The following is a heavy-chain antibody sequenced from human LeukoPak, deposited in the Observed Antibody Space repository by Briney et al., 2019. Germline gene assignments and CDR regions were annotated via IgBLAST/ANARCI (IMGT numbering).Heavy chain of an antibody. J-gene: IGHJ3*02. Sequence: GASVKLSWKASGYTFTSYDINWVRQATGQGLEWMGWMNPNSGNTGYAQKFQGRVTMTRNTSISTAYMELSSLRSEDTAVYYCARGLRYYDSSGYYSEADAFDIWGQGTMVTVSS. CDR3: ARGLRYYDSSGYYSEADAFDI. V-gene: IGHV1-8*01. D-gene: IGHD3-22*01. CDR1: GYTFTSYD. CDR2: MNPNSGNT.